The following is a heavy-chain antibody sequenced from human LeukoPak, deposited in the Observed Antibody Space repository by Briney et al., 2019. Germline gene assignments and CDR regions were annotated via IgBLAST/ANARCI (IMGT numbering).Heavy chain of an antibody. CDR1: GGSISSYY. CDR3: ARLGYCSSTSCYTGFIPNYWYFDL. D-gene: IGHD2-2*02. Sequence: PSETLSLTCTVSGGSISSYYWSWIRQPPWKGLEWIGYIYYSGSTNYNPSLKSRVTISVDTSKNQFSLKLSSVTAADTAVYYCARLGYCSSTSCYTGFIPNYWYFDLWGRGTLVTVSS. V-gene: IGHV4-59*08. J-gene: IGHJ2*01. CDR2: IYYSGST.